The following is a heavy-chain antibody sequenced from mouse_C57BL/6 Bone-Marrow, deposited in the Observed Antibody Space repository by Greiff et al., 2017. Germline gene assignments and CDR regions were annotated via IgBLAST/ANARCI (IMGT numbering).Heavy chain of an antibody. CDR3: ARLGYYGSSHYFDY. CDR2: IYPGDGDT. Sequence: VQLQQSGAELVKPGASVKISCKASGYAFSSYWMNWVKQRPGKGLEWIGQIYPGDGDTNYNGKFKGKATLTADTSSSTAYMQLSSLTSEDSAVYFCARLGYYGSSHYFDYWGQGTTLTVSS. J-gene: IGHJ2*01. CDR1: GYAFSSYW. V-gene: IGHV1-80*01. D-gene: IGHD1-1*01.